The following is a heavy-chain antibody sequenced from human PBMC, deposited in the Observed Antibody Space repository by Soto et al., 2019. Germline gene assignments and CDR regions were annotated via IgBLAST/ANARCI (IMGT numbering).Heavy chain of an antibody. J-gene: IGHJ3*01. CDR3: ERDRRYPDSFDF. Sequence: GVLRLSCAASGFPFGPFYMHWVRQAPGKGLEWVSHINGDGTTTVYADSVKGRFTISRDNAKNTLYLQVTSLRAEDTAVYYCERDRRYPDSFDFSGQGTTVTV. D-gene: IGHD2-2*01. V-gene: IGHV3-74*01. CDR2: INGDGTTT. CDR1: GFPFGPFY.